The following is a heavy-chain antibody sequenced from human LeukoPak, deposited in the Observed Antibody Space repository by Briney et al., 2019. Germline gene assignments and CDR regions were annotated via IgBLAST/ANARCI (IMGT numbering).Heavy chain of an antibody. Sequence: SETLSLTCTVSGGSISSSSYYWGWIRQPPGKGLEWIGSIYYSGSTYYNPSLKSRVIISIDTFKNQFSLTLNSVTAADTAVYYCARGRDSFCSGGSCSGPLFDYWGQGTLVTVSS. V-gene: IGHV4-39*07. J-gene: IGHJ4*02. D-gene: IGHD2-15*01. CDR3: ARGRDSFCSGGSCSGPLFDY. CDR1: GGSISSSSYY. CDR2: IYYSGST.